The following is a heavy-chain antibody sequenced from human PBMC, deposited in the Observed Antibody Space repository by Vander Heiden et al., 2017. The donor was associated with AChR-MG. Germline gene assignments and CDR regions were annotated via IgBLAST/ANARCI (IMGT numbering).Heavy chain of an antibody. CDR1: GFPLSSYA. J-gene: IGHJ4*02. V-gene: IGHV3-23*01. CDR3: AKDSVSSGWYDY. CDR2: ISGSGGST. D-gene: IGHD6-19*01. Sequence: EVQLLESGGGLVQPGGSLRLSCAASGFPLSSYAMSWVRQAPGKGLEWVSAISGSGGSTYYADSVKGRFTISRDNSKNTLYLQMNSLRAEDTAVYYCAKDSVSSGWYDYWGQGTLVTVSS.